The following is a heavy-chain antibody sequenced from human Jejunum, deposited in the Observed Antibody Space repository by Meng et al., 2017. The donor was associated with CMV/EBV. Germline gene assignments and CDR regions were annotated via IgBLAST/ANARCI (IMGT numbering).Heavy chain of an antibody. CDR3: AKDRHGGNLGLLDY. CDR1: GFRFSSYW. J-gene: IGHJ4*02. D-gene: IGHD4-23*01. CDR2: IYSDGIII. Sequence: VVVVEAWGCFLEPGGSLCSALAASGFRFSSYWMHWVRQAPGKGLVWVSRIYSDGIIINYADSVKGRFTISRDNAKNTLYLQMNSLRAEDTAVYYCAKDRHGGNLGLLDYWGQGTLVTVSS. V-gene: IGHV3-74*01.